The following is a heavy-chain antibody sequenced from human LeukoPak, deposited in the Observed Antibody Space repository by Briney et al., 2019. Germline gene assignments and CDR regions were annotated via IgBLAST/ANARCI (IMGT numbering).Heavy chain of an antibody. V-gene: IGHV1-2*02. J-gene: IGHJ6*02. Sequence: ASVTVSFKASGYTFTVYYMHWVRQAPGQGLEWMGWINPNSGGTNYAQKFQGRVTMTRDTSVSTAYMELSRLRSDDTAVYYCAREEGTIYGMDVWGQGTTVTVSS. D-gene: IGHD3-3*01. CDR3: AREEGTIYGMDV. CDR2: INPNSGGT. CDR1: GYTFTVYY.